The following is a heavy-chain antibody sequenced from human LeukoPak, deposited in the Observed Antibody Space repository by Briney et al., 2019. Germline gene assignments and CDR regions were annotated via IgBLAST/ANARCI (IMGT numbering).Heavy chain of an antibody. D-gene: IGHD1-14*01. V-gene: IGHV1-69*04. CDR1: GGTFSSYA. CDR2: IIPILGIA. CDR3: ARATGPLNWFDP. Sequence: SVKVSCKASGGTFSSYAISWVRQAPGQGLEWMGRIIPILGIANYAQKFQGRVTMTTDTSTSTAYMELRSLRSDDTAVYYCARATGPLNWFDPWGQGTLVTVSS. J-gene: IGHJ5*02.